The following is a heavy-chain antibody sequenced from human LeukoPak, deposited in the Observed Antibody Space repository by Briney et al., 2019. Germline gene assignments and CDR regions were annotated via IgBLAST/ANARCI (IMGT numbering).Heavy chain of an antibody. V-gene: IGHV3-33*06. J-gene: IGHJ4*02. D-gene: IGHD6-13*01. CDR3: AKTHSSSWSDYFDY. CDR2: IWYDGSNK. CDR1: GFTFSSYG. Sequence: GRSLRLSCAASGFTFSSYGRHWVRQAPGKGLEWVAVIWYDGSNKYYADSVKGRFTISRDNSKNTLYLQMNSLRAEDTAVYYCAKTHSSSWSDYFDYWGQGNLVTVSS.